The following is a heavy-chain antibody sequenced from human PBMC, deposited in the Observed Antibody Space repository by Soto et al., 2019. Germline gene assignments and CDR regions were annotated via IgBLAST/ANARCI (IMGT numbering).Heavy chain of an antibody. J-gene: IGHJ6*02. CDR1: GYTFTRYG. V-gene: IGHV1-18*01. CDR2: ISAYNGNT. D-gene: IGHD2-15*01. Sequence: ASVKVSCKASGYTFTRYGISWVRQAPGQGLEWMGWISAYNGNTNYAQKFQGRVTMTTDTSTSTVYMELRSLTSDDTAVYYCAREGFCSSGSCALYSHAYFGMDVWGQGTTVTVSS. CDR3: AREGFCSSGSCALYSHAYFGMDV.